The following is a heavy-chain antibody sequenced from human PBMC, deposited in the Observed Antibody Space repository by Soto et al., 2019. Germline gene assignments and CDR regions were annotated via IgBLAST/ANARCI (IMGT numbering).Heavy chain of an antibody. Sequence: SETLSLTCTVSGGSISSYYWSWIRQPPGKGLEWIGYIYYSGSTNYNPSLKSRVTISVDTSKNQFSLKLSSVTAADTAAYYCARVTFTAMAYYYYYMDVWGKGTTVTVSS. CDR2: IYYSGST. D-gene: IGHD5-18*01. J-gene: IGHJ6*03. CDR3: ARVTFTAMAYYYYYMDV. CDR1: GGSISSYY. V-gene: IGHV4-59*01.